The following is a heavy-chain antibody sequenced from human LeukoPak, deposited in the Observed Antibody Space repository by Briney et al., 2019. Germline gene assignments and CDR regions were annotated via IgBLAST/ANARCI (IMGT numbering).Heavy chain of an antibody. CDR1: EFSVGSNY. J-gene: IGHJ6*03. V-gene: IGHV3-20*04. D-gene: IGHD3-3*01. CDR2: INWNGGST. Sequence: PGGSLRLSCAASEFSVGSNYMTWVRQAPGKGLEWVSGINWNGGSTGYADSVKGRFTISRDNAKNSLYLQMNSLRAEDTALYYCARGGTYYDFWSGSGPYYMDVWGKGTTVTVSS. CDR3: ARGGTYYDFWSGSGPYYMDV.